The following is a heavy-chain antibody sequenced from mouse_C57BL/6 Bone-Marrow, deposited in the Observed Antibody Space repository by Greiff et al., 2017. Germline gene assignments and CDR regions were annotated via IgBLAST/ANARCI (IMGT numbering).Heavy chain of an antibody. D-gene: IGHD1-1*01. CDR2: ISYSGST. J-gene: IGHJ1*03. CDR1: GYSITSDY. Sequence: VQLQQSGPDLAKPSQTLSLTCSVTGYSITSDYWNWIRKFPGNKLEYMGYISYSGSTYYNPSLKSRISITRDTSKDQYYLQLNSVTTEDTATDYCARSHYYGSSYGYFDVWGTGTTVTVSS. CDR3: ARSHYYGSSYGYFDV. V-gene: IGHV3-8*01.